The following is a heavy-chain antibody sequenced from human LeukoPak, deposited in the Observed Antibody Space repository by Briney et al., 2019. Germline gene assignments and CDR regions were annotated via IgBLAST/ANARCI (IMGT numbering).Heavy chain of an antibody. CDR2: IYTSGST. Sequence: SETLSLTCAVYGGSFSGYYWSWIRQPAGKGLEWIGRIYTSGSTNYNPSLKSRVTISVDTSKNQFSLKLSSVTAADTAVYYCARAAYGSGSYYRAFDYWGQGTLVTVSS. CDR3: ARAAYGSGSYYRAFDY. V-gene: IGHV4-59*10. J-gene: IGHJ4*02. CDR1: GGSFSGYY. D-gene: IGHD3-10*01.